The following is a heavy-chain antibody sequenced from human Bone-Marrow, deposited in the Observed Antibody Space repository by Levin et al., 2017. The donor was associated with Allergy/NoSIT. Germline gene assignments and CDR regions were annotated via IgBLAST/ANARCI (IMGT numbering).Heavy chain of an antibody. CDR3: ARRGYYDFWSGEYYYYYYMDV. V-gene: IGHV7-4-1*02. J-gene: IGHJ6*03. Sequence: ASVKVSCKASGYTFTSYVMNWVRQAPGQGLEWMGWINTNTGNPTYAQGLTGRFVFSLDTSVSTAYLQISGLKAEDTAVYYCARRGYYDFWSGEYYYYYYMDVWGKGTTVTVSS. CDR2: INTNTGNP. D-gene: IGHD3-3*01. CDR1: GYTFTSYV.